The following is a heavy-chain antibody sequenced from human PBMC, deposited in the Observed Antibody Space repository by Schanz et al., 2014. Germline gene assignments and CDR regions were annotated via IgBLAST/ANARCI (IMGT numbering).Heavy chain of an antibody. J-gene: IGHJ4*02. Sequence: EVHLVESGGGLVKRGGSLRLSCAASGFTLSNSDMHWVRQGTGKGLEWVSTIGYLGDTYYPDSVKGRFTISRDNAKNTLYLQMNSLRAEDTAVYYCARDSRPNYDFLTAYYSIDYWGQGTLVTVSS. V-gene: IGHV3-13*01. D-gene: IGHD3-9*01. CDR3: ARDSRPNYDFLTAYYSIDY. CDR1: GFTLSNSD. CDR2: IGYLGDT.